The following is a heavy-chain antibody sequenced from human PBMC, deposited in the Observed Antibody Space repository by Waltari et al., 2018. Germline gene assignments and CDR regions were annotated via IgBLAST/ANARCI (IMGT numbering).Heavy chain of an antibody. CDR3: VGGRLYSSSSQFDY. CDR1: GGSISSYY. J-gene: IGHJ4*02. D-gene: IGHD6-6*01. CDR2: MYYSGST. V-gene: IGHV4-59*01. Sequence: QVQLQASGPGLVKPSETLSLTCTVSGGSISSYYWSWIRQPPGKGLAWIGYMYYSGSTNYNPYLKSRVTISVDTSRTQFSLKLSSVTAADTAVYYGVGGRLYSSSSQFDYWGQGTLVTVSS.